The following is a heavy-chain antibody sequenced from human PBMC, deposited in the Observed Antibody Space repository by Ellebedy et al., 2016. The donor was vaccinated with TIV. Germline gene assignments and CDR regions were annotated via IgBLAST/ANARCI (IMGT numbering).Heavy chain of an antibody. D-gene: IGHD6-19*01. J-gene: IGHJ4*02. Sequence: SETLSLXCTVSGGSISSGGYYWSWIRQHPGKGLEWIGYIYYSGSTYYNPSLKSRVTISVDTSKNQFSLKLSSVTAADTAVYYCARERTAVAGTRGFDYWGQGTLVTVSS. CDR2: IYYSGST. V-gene: IGHV4-31*03. CDR1: GGSISSGGYY. CDR3: ARERTAVAGTRGFDY.